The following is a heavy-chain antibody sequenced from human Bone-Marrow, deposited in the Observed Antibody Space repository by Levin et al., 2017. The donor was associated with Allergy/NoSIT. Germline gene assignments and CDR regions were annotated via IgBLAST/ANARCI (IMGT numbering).Heavy chain of an antibody. V-gene: IGHV3-74*01. CDR1: AFNITKFW. CDR3: SRNLAS. Sequence: GGSLRLSCVDSAFNITKFWMHWVRQVPGQSLVWVSRVSPDGTATNYADSVKGRFTISRDNAKNTVFLSMNSLRADDTALYYCSRNLASWGQGTLVTVSS. CDR2: VSPDGTAT. J-gene: IGHJ4*02.